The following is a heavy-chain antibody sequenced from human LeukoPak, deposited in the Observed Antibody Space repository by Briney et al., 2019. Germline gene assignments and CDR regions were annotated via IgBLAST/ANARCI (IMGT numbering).Heavy chain of an antibody. V-gene: IGHV3-7*01. CDR1: GFSFSNYW. J-gene: IGHJ4*02. CDR3: ASGHFDWLL. D-gene: IGHD3-9*01. Sequence: GGSLRLSCEASGFSFSNYWMSWVRQAPGRGLEWVANINPDGSDRRYMDPVNGRFTISRDDARNSLYLQMNYLRVEDTAVYYCASGHFDWLLGGQGALVTVSS. CDR2: INPDGSDR.